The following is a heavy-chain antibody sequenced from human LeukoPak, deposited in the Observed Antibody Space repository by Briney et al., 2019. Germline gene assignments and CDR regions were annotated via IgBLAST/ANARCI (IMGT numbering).Heavy chain of an antibody. CDR1: GFTFSSYS. V-gene: IGHV3-21*01. Sequence: PGGSLRLSCAASGFTFSSYSMNWVRQAPGKGLEWVSSISSSSSYIYYADSVKGRCTISRDNAKNSLYLQMSSLRAEDTAVYYCARDIMYYYDSSGFDYWGQGTLVTVSS. J-gene: IGHJ4*02. CDR3: ARDIMYYYDSSGFDY. CDR2: ISSSSSYI. D-gene: IGHD3-22*01.